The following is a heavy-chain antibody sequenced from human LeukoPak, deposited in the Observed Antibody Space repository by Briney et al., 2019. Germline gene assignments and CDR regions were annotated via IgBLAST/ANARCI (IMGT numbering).Heavy chain of an antibody. Sequence: SSVKVSCKASGYTFTRYGISWVRQAPGQGLEWMGWISAYNGNTNYAQQLQGRVTMTTDTSTSTAYMELRSLRSDDTAVYYCARDGIVVVPAATWNDYWGQGTLVTVSS. CDR3: ARDGIVVVPAATWNDY. J-gene: IGHJ4*02. CDR2: ISAYNGNT. CDR1: GYTFTRYG. V-gene: IGHV1-18*01. D-gene: IGHD2-2*01.